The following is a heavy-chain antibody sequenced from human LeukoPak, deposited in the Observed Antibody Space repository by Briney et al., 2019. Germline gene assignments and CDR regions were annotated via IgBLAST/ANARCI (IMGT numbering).Heavy chain of an antibody. V-gene: IGHV3-30*04. J-gene: IGHJ6*03. CDR3: ARHTSSRDGYNYLVYYYYMDV. CDR2: ISYDGGNK. Sequence: GGSLRLTCAASGFTFSSYAMHWVRQAPGKGLEWVALISYDGGNKYSADSVKGRFTISRDNSKNTLYLQMNSLRAEDTSVYYCARHTSSRDGYNYLVYYYYMDVWGKETTVTISS. CDR1: GFTFSSYA. D-gene: IGHD5-24*01.